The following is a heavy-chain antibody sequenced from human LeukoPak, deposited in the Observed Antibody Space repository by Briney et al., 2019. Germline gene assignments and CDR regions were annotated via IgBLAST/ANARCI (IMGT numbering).Heavy chain of an antibody. J-gene: IGHJ3*02. CDR2: INTDGSST. D-gene: IGHD3-3*01. V-gene: IGHV3-74*01. CDR3: ARGRTYDFWSGYSMRGAFDI. Sequence: PGGSLRLSCAASGFTFSSYWMHWVRQAPGKGLVWVSRINTDGSSTSYADSVKGRFTISRDNAKNTLYLQMNSLRAEDTAVYYCARGRTYDFWSGYSMRGAFDIWGQGTMVTVSS. CDR1: GFTFSSYW.